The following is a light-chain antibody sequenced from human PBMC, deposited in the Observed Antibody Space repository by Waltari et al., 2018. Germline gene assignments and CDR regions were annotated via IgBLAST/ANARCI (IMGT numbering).Light chain of an antibody. V-gene: IGKV3-15*01. CDR3: QQYNRWPPIT. CDR2: GAF. CDR1: HGISDN. Sequence: EVVMTQSPATLSVSQGERATLSCRASHGISDNLAWYQQKPGQAPRLLIYGAFTRATGIPARFTGRGSGTEFTLTISSLQSEDSAVYYCQQYNRWPPITFGQGTRLEIK. J-gene: IGKJ5*01.